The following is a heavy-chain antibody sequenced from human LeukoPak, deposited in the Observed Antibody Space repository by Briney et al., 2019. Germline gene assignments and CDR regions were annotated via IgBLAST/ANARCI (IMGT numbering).Heavy chain of an antibody. V-gene: IGHV1-18*01. CDR2: IRAYNGNT. Sequence: GASVKLSCKASGYTFTSYGISWVRQAPGHGLEWMGWIRAYNGNTNYAQTLQGRVTMTTDTSTSTAYMGLRSLRSDDTAVYYCARGPSSSWYQYNWFDPWGQGNLVTVSS. CDR1: GYTFTSYG. CDR3: ARGPSSSWYQYNWFDP. J-gene: IGHJ5*02. D-gene: IGHD6-13*01.